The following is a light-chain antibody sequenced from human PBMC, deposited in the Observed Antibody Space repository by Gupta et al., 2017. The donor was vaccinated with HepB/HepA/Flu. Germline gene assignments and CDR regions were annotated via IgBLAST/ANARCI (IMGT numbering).Light chain of an antibody. CDR3: QQGYRTPLT. Sequence: DIQMTQSPSSLSASVGDRVTITCRTSQKISTYLNWYQQKPGKAPKLLIYAASSLQSGFPSRFSGSGSETEFTLTISSLQPEDFATYYGQQGYRTPLTFGGGTKVEIK. CDR2: AAS. V-gene: IGKV1-39*01. J-gene: IGKJ4*01. CDR1: QKISTY.